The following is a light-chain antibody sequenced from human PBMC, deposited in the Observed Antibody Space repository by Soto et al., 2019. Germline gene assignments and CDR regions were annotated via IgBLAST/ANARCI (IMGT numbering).Light chain of an antibody. CDR1: QSVSSS. J-gene: IGKJ1*01. CDR2: DAS. V-gene: IGKV3-11*01. CDR3: QQRSNWPRT. Sequence: EIVLTQSPATLSLSPGERATLSCRASQSVSSSLAWYQQKPGQAPRHLIYDASNRATGIPARFSGSGSGTDFTLTISSLEPEDFAVYYCQQRSNWPRTFGQGTKVEIK.